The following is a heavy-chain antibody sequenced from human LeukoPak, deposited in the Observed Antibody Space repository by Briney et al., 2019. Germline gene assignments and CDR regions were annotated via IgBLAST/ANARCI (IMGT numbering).Heavy chain of an antibody. D-gene: IGHD3-3*01. CDR1: GFTFNNYG. CDR2: IKQDRSEK. J-gene: IGHJ4*02. V-gene: IGHV3-7*01. CDR3: ARLREIPVFGVVTKSTSYFDY. Sequence: GGSLRLSCAASGFTFNNYGMHWVRQAPGKGLELVANIKQDRSEKYYVDSVKGRFTISRDNAKNSLYLQMNSLRAEDTAVYYCARLREIPVFGVVTKSTSYFDYWGQGTLVTVSS.